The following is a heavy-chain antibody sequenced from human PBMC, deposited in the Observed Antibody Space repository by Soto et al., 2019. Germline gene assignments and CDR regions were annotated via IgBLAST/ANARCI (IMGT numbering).Heavy chain of an antibody. V-gene: IGHV3-23*01. Sequence: EVQLLESGGGLVQPGGSLRLSCAASGFTFSSYAMSWVRQAPGKGLEWVSGISGGGGRTYYADSVKGRFTISRDNSKNTLYLQMNSLRAEDTAVYYCAKSRGYGVFDSWGQGTLVTVSS. CDR3: AKSRGYGVFDS. CDR1: GFTFSSYA. D-gene: IGHD4-17*01. J-gene: IGHJ4*02. CDR2: ISGGGGRT.